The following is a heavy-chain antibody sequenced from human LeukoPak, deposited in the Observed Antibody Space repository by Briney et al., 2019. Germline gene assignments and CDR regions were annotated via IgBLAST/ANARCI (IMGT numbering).Heavy chain of an antibody. D-gene: IGHD1-26*01. J-gene: IGHJ4*02. Sequence: GGSLRLSCAASGFSFRTYGMSWVRQAPGKRLEWVSGISGSGDNTHNADSVKGRFTISRDNSKNTLYLQMNSLRAEDTAVYYCAKIAETSGIYGQGYDYWGQGTLVTVSS. V-gene: IGHV3-23*01. CDR1: GFSFRTYG. CDR3: AKIAETSGIYGQGYDY. CDR2: ISGSGDNT.